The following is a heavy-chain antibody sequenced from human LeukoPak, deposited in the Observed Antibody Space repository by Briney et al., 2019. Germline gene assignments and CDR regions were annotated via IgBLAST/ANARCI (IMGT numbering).Heavy chain of an antibody. J-gene: IGHJ4*02. Sequence: GGSLRLSCAASGFSFSGYAMNWVRQAPGKGLEWVSAISDSGGSTYYADSVKGRFTISRDNSKSTLYLQMNSLRAEDTAVYYCAKDLAQWLALDYWGQGTLVTVSS. CDR1: GFSFSGYA. D-gene: IGHD6-19*01. CDR2: ISDSGGST. V-gene: IGHV3-23*01. CDR3: AKDLAQWLALDY.